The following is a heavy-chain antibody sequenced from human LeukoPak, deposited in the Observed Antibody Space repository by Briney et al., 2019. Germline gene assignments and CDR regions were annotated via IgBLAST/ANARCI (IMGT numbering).Heavy chain of an antibody. D-gene: IGHD3-22*01. J-gene: IGHJ3*02. CDR1: GYSFTRYF. CDR3: AREYSYDSSGYYDAFDI. V-gene: IGHV1-46*01. Sequence: ASVKVSCKASGYSFTRYFIHWVRQAPGQGLEWMGIIIPSDGSTSYAQKFQGRVTITADKSTSTAYMELSSLRSEDTAVYYCAREYSYDSSGYYDAFDIWGQGTMVTVSS. CDR2: IIPSDGST.